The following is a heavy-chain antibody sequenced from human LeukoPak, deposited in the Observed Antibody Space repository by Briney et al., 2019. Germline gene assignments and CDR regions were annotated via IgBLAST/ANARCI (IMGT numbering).Heavy chain of an antibody. CDR2: IYTSGST. D-gene: IGHD1-20*01. CDR1: GGSISSGSYY. Sequence: PSQTLSLTCTVSGGSISSGSYYWSCIRQPAGKGLECIGRIYTSGSTNYNPSLKSRVTISVDTSKNQFSLKLSSVTAADTAVYYCARVTYNWNDEEGGWFDPWGQGTLVTVSS. CDR3: ARVTYNWNDEEGGWFDP. J-gene: IGHJ5*02. V-gene: IGHV4-61*02.